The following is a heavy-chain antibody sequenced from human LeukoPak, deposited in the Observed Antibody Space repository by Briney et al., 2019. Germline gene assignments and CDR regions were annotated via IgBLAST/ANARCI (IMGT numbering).Heavy chain of an antibody. CDR3: VRFYDTTGYYFFDM. D-gene: IGHD3-22*01. Sequence: AETLSLTCIVSGDSVSGYYWNWIRQPPGKRLEWIGRIYTSGSTNYNPSLKSRVTMSVDTSKNQFSLKLSSVTAADTAVYYCVRFYDTTGYYFFDMWGQGTMVTVSS. CDR2: IYTSGST. J-gene: IGHJ3*02. CDR1: GDSVSGYY. V-gene: IGHV4-4*07.